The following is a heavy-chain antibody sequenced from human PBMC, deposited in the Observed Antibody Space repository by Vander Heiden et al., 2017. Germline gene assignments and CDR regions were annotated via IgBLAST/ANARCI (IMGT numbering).Heavy chain of an antibody. Sequence: EVQLVESGGGLVQPGGSLRLSCAASGFTFSSYWMSWVRPVPGKGLEWVANIKQDGSEKYYVDSVKGRFTISRDNAKNSLYLQMNSLRAEDTAVYYCARDAYYDFWSGVYYYYGMDVWGQGTTVTVSS. CDR3: ARDAYYDFWSGVYYYYGMDV. D-gene: IGHD3-3*01. V-gene: IGHV3-7*01. J-gene: IGHJ6*02. CDR1: GFTFSSYW. CDR2: IKQDGSEK.